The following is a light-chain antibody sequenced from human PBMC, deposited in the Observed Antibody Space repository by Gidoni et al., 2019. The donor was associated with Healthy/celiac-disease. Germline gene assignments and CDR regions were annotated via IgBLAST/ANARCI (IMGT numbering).Light chain of an antibody. CDR1: SSDVGSYNL. V-gene: IGLV2-23*02. CDR2: EVS. J-gene: IGLJ3*02. CDR3: CSYAGSSTYWV. Sequence: QSALTQHASVSGSPGQSITISCTGNSSDVGSYNLVSWYQQHPGNAPKLMIYEVSKRPPGVSNRFSGSKSGNTASLTISGLQAEDEADYYCCSYAGSSTYWVFGGGTKLTVL.